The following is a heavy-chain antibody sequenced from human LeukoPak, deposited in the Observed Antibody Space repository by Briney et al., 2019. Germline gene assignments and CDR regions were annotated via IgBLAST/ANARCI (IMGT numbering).Heavy chain of an antibody. CDR2: IYYSGST. CDR3: ARESYYGSGSYLGV. CDR1: GGSISSYY. V-gene: IGHV4-59*01. D-gene: IGHD3-10*01. J-gene: IGHJ4*02. Sequence: SSETLSPTCTVSGGSISSYYWSWIRQPPGKGLEWIGYIYYSGSTNYNPSLKSRVTISVDTSKNQFSLKLSSVTAADTAVYYCARESYYGSGSYLGVWGQGTLVTVSS.